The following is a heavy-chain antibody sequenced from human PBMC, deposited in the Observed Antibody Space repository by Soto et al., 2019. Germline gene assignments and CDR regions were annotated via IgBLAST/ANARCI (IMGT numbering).Heavy chain of an antibody. CDR3: ASGEGFWSGYYPNRFYYYYMDV. D-gene: IGHD3-3*01. CDR2: IKQDGSEK. CDR1: GFTFSSYW. J-gene: IGHJ6*03. Sequence: PGGSLRLSCAASGFTFSSYWMSWVRQAPGKGLEWVANIKQDGSEKYYVDSVKGRFTISRDNAKNSLYLQMNSLRAEDTAVYYCASGEGFWSGYYPNRFYYYYMDVWGKGTTVTVPS. V-gene: IGHV3-7*01.